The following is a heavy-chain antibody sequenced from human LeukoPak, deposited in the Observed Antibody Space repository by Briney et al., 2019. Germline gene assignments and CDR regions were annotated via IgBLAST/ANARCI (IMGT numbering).Heavy chain of an antibody. Sequence: SETLSLTCTVSGGSISSGGYYWSWIRQPAGKGLEWIGRIYTSGNTNYNPSLKSRVTISVDTSKNQFSLKLRSVTAADTAVYYCARVTGYMIEDYFDYWGQGTLVTVSS. D-gene: IGHD3-22*01. CDR1: GGSISSGGYY. J-gene: IGHJ4*02. CDR3: ARVTGYMIEDYFDY. CDR2: IYTSGNT. V-gene: IGHV4-61*02.